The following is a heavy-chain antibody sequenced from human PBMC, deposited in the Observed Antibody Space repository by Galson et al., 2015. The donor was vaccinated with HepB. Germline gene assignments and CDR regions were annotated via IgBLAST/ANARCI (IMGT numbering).Heavy chain of an antibody. D-gene: IGHD3-22*01. Sequence: SVKVSCKASGYTFTSYGISWVRQAPGQGLEWMGWISAYNGNTNYAQKLQGRVTMTTDTSTSTAYMELRSLRSDDTAVYYCASLPYYYDSRRPGEYFQHWGQGTLVTVSS. CDR1: GYTFTSYG. CDR3: ASLPYYYDSRRPGEYFQH. CDR2: ISAYNGNT. V-gene: IGHV1-18*01. J-gene: IGHJ1*01.